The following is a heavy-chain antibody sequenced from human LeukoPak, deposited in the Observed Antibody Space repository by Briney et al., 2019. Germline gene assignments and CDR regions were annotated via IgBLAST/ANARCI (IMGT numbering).Heavy chain of an antibody. J-gene: IGHJ4*02. D-gene: IGHD1-26*01. CDR3: GRQRAGATDY. CDR2: IYYSGTT. CDR1: GGSISSTTYY. V-gene: IGHV4-39*01. Sequence: SETLSLTCTVSGGSISSTTYYWGWIRQPPGKGLEWIGTIYYSGTTSYNPSLKSRVTMSVDTSKNQFSLKLSSVTAADTGVYYCGRQRAGATDYWGQGTLDTVSS.